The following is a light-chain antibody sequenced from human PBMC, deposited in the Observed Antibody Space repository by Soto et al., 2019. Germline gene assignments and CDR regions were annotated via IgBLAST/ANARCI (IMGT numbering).Light chain of an antibody. CDR2: DDT. J-gene: IGLJ3*02. V-gene: IGLV3-21*02. CDR1: NIGSKS. Sequence: SYELTQPPSVSVAPGQTATITCGGNNIGSKSVHWYQQRPGQAPVLVVFDDTDRPSGIPERFSGSNSGNTATLTITRVEAGDEADFYCQVWDTTGDCWEFGGGTKLTVL. CDR3: QVWDTTGDCWE.